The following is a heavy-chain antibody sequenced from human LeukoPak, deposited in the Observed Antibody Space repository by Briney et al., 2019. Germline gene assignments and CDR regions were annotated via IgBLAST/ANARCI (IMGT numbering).Heavy chain of an antibody. D-gene: IGHD3-10*01. CDR2: ISGSGGRT. Sequence: GGTLRLSCAASGFTFSNYGMSWVRQAPGKGLEWVSAISGSGGRTYYADSVKGRFTISRDNSKNTLYLQMNSLRAEDTAVYYCGKAGGGGAITMVRGVKGDYYYMDVWGKGTTVTISS. CDR1: GFTFSNYG. CDR3: GKAGGGGAITMVRGVKGDYYYMDV. J-gene: IGHJ6*03. V-gene: IGHV3-23*01.